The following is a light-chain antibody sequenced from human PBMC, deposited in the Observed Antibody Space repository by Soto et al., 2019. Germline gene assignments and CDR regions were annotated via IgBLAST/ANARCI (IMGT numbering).Light chain of an antibody. CDR3: QHYGSSPPIT. CDR1: QSVSSSF. J-gene: IGKJ5*01. Sequence: EVVLTQSPGTLSLSPGERATLSCRASQSVSSSFLAWYQQKPDQAPRLLIYGASNRATGIPDRFSGSGSGTDFTLTISRLEPEDFAVYYCQHYGSSPPITFGQGTRLEIK. CDR2: GAS. V-gene: IGKV3-20*01.